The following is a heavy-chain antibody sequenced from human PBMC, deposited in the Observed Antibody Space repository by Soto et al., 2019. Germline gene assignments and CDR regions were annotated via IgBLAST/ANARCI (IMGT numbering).Heavy chain of an antibody. CDR1: GFTFTRYS. V-gene: IGHV3-21*06. J-gene: IGHJ4*02. CDR3: ARESEDLTSNFDY. Sequence: EVQLVESGGGLVKPGGSLRLSCAASGFTFTRYSMNWVRQAPGKGLEWVSSISSTTNYIYYGDSMKGRFTISRDNARNSLYREMNSLGAEDTAVYYCARESEDLTSNFDYWGQGTLVTVSS. CDR2: ISSTTNYI.